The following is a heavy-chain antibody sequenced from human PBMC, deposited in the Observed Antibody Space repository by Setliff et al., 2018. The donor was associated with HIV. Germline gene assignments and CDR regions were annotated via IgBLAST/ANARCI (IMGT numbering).Heavy chain of an antibody. CDR3: ASERRYCSGGSCSKFFDY. J-gene: IGHJ4*02. D-gene: IGHD2-15*01. V-gene: IGHV1-69*05. CDR1: GDTFSNSA. CDR2: SIPLFGTV. Sequence: SVKVSCKASGDTFSNSALTWVRQAPGQGLEWMGGSIPLFGTVKYAQKFQGRVTITTDELMTTAYMELSSLRSEDTAVYYCASERRYCSGGSCSKFFDYWGQGTLVTVSS.